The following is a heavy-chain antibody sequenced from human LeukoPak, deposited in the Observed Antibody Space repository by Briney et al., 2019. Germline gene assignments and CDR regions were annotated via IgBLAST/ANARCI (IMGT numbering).Heavy chain of an antibody. CDR1: GFTFSSYS. D-gene: IGHD6-13*01. CDR2: ISSSSSTI. V-gene: IGHV3-48*01. CDR3: AGAIFSNRGAAGPTDD. Sequence: GGSLRLSCAASGFTFSSYSMNWVRQAPGKGLEWVSYISSSSSTIYYADSVKGRFTISRDNAKNSLYLQMNSLRAEDTAVYYCAGAIFSNRGAAGPTDDWGQGTLVTVSS. J-gene: IGHJ4*02.